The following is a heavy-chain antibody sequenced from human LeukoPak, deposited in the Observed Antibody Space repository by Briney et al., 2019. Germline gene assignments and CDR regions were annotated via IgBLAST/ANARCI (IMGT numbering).Heavy chain of an antibody. D-gene: IGHD1-26*01. V-gene: IGHV3-74*01. CDR3: AREQWEIWD. Sequence: PGGSLRLSCAASGFIFSNNWMHWVRQAPGKGLAWVSRINNDGSSTIYADSVKGRFTISRDNAKNTLYLEMNSLSVEDTAVYYCAREQWEIWDWGQGTLVTVSS. CDR2: INNDGSST. J-gene: IGHJ4*02. CDR1: GFIFSNNW.